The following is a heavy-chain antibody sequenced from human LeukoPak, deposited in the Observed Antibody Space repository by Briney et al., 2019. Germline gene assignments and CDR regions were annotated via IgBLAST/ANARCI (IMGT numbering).Heavy chain of an antibody. D-gene: IGHD1-26*01. V-gene: IGHV3-48*01. Sequence: GGSLRLSCAASGFTFSSYNMNWIRQAPGKGLEWVSYISSGSSTIYYADSVKGRFTISRDNAKNSLYLQMNSLRAEDTAVYYCARGGSYLSAFDIWGQGTMVTVSS. J-gene: IGHJ3*02. CDR1: GFTFSSYN. CDR3: ARGGSYLSAFDI. CDR2: ISSGSSTI.